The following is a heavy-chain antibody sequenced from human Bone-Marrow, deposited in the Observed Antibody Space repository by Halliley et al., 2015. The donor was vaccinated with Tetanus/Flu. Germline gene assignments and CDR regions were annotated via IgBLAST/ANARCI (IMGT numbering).Heavy chain of an antibody. CDR2: ISTSSSYI. J-gene: IGHJ3*02. CDR3: ARRALRYFDRDAFDI. Sequence: SLRLSCAASGFTFNTYVMNWVRQAPGKGLEWVSSISTSSSYIYYADSVKGRFTVSRDNARNSLYLQMNSLRAEDAAVYYCARRALRYFDRDAFDIWGHGTTVGVSS. D-gene: IGHD3-9*01. V-gene: IGHV3-21*01. CDR1: GFTFNTYV.